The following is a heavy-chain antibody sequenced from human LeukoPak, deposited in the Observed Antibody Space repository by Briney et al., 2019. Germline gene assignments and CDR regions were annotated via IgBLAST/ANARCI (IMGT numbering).Heavy chain of an antibody. CDR3: ARQLPTAAADTRGYFEY. J-gene: IGHJ4*01. V-gene: IGHV4-39*01. Sequence: PSETLSLTCSVSGGSISNADYYWGWIRQAPGKGLEWIGSIFYGERNHYNPSLKSRATMSVDTSKNQFFLKLTSVAAADAAMYYCARQLPTAAADTRGYFEYWGQGAVVTVSS. CDR2: IFYGERN. CDR1: GGSISNADYY. D-gene: IGHD6-13*01.